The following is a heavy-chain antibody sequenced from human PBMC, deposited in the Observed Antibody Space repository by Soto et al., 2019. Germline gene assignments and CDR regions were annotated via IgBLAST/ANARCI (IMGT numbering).Heavy chain of an antibody. D-gene: IGHD3-9*01. CDR3: ARDPGPVYYYDILTGPHNDAFDI. J-gene: IGHJ3*02. CDR1: GFTFSSYS. CDR2: ISSSSSYI. Sequence: PGGSLRLSCAASGFTFSSYSMNWVRQAPGKGLEWVSSISSSSSYIYYADSVKGRFTISRDNAKNSLYLQMNSLRAEDTAVYYCARDPGPVYYYDILTGPHNDAFDIWGQGTMVTVSS. V-gene: IGHV3-21*01.